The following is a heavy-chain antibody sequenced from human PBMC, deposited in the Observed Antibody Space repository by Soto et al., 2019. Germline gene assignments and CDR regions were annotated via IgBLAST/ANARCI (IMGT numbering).Heavy chain of an antibody. Sequence: SETLSLTCTVSGGSISSYYWSWIRQPPGKGLEWIGYIYYSGSTNYNPSLKSRVTISVDTSKNQFSLKLSSVTAADTAVYYCGRVGRYYGSGSYSPYYYYYMDVWGKGTTVTVSS. CDR2: IYYSGST. V-gene: IGHV4-59*01. J-gene: IGHJ6*03. D-gene: IGHD3-10*01. CDR1: GGSISSYY. CDR3: GRVGRYYGSGSYSPYYYYYMDV.